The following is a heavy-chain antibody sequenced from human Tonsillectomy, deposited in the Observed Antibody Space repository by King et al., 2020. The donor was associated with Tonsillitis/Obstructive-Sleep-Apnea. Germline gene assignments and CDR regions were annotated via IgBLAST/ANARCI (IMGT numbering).Heavy chain of an antibody. CDR2: INHSGST. CDR3: ARGLDIVATIMDDY. D-gene: IGHD5-12*01. J-gene: IGHJ4*02. V-gene: IGHV4-34*01. Sequence: VQPQQWGAGLLKPSETLSLTCAVYGGSFSGYYWSWIRQPPGKGLEWIGEINHSGSTNYNPSLKSRVTISVDTSKNQFSLKLSSVTAADTAVYYCARGLDIVATIMDDYWGQGTLVTVSS. CDR1: GGSFSGYY.